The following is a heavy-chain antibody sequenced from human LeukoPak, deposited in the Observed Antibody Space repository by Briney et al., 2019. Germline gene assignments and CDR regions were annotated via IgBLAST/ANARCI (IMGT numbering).Heavy chain of an antibody. V-gene: IGHV4-61*02. Sequence: MTSETLSLTCTVSGGSISSGNYYYSWIRQPAGKGLEWLGRIYTSGTTNYNPSLKSRVTISVDTSQKQFSLRLTSVTAADTAVYYCARAYGGNSQYFQHWGQGTLVTVSS. J-gene: IGHJ1*01. CDR3: ARAYGGNSQYFQH. CDR2: IYTSGTT. D-gene: IGHD4-23*01. CDR1: GGSISSGNYY.